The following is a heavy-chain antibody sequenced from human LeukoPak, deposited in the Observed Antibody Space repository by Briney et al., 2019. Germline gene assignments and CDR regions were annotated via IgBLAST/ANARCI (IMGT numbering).Heavy chain of an antibody. D-gene: IGHD3-3*01. CDR1: GGSISSYY. J-gene: IGHJ6*03. CDR3: ARWGYDFWSGYYRYYYYYMDV. Sequence: SETLSLTCIVSGGSISSYYWSWIRQPPGKGLEWIGYIYYSGSTNYNPSLKSRVTISVDTSKKQFSLKLSSVTAADTAVYYCARWGYDFWSGYYRYYYYYMDVWGKGTTVTVSS. V-gene: IGHV4-59*12. CDR2: IYYSGST.